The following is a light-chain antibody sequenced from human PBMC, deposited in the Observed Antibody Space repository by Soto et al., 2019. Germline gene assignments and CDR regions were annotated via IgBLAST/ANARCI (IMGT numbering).Light chain of an antibody. CDR1: GSNIGTNY. CDR2: RSN. Sequence: QSVLTKPPSATGTPGQRVTISCSGSGSNIGTNYVYWYQQLPGTAPKLLIYRSNQRPSGVPDRFSGSKSGTSASLAISGLRSEDEADYYCASWDDSLSAGEVFGGGTKLTVL. CDR3: ASWDDSLSAGEV. V-gene: IGLV1-47*01. J-gene: IGLJ2*01.